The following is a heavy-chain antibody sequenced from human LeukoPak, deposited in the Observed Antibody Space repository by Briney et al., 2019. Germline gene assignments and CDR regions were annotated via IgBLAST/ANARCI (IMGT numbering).Heavy chain of an antibody. CDR2: IYSGGST. CDR1: GFTVSSNY. J-gene: IGHJ4*02. V-gene: IGHV3-53*01. CDR3: ATYYYDSSGSFDY. D-gene: IGHD3-22*01. Sequence: GGSLRLSCAASGFTVSSNYMSWVRQAPGKGLEWVSVIYSGGSTYYADSVKGRFTISRDNSKNTLYLQMNSLRAEDTAVNYCATYYYDSSGSFDYWGQGTLVTVSS.